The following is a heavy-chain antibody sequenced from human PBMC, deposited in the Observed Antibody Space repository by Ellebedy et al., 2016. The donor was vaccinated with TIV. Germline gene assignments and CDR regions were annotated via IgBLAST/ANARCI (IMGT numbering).Heavy chain of an antibody. V-gene: IGHV4-39*07. D-gene: IGHD2-2*01. Sequence: SETLSLTCSVSGGSVISSSHYWNWIRQPPGKGLEWIATIFHSGTSYFNPSPKSRVTISVDTAKNQFSLRLTSVTVADTAVYYCARDVLRSRFDFWGQGALVKVAS. CDR3: ARDVLRSRFDF. CDR2: IFHSGTS. CDR1: GGSVISSSHY. J-gene: IGHJ4*02.